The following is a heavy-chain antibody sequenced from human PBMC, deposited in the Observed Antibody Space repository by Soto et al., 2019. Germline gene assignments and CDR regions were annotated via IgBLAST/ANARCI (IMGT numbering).Heavy chain of an antibody. Sequence: GGSLRLSCAASGFTFSSYAMSWVRQAPGKGLEWVSAISGSGGSTYYADSVKGRFTISRDNSKNTLYLQLNSLRAEDTAVYYCARDGSSSTSCPLCHPFDYWGQGTLVTVSS. CDR1: GFTFSSYA. D-gene: IGHD2-2*01. CDR2: ISGSGGST. CDR3: ARDGSSSTSCPLCHPFDY. J-gene: IGHJ4*02. V-gene: IGHV3-23*01.